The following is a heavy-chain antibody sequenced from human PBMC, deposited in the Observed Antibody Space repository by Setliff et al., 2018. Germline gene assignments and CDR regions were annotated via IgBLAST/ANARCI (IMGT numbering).Heavy chain of an antibody. Sequence: LRLSCAASGFTFSNYAMSWVRQAPGKGLEWVSAISASGDTTYYADSVKGRFTISRDNSKNTLYLQMNSLRAEDTAVYYCAKDFKGSRSPLDAFDIWGQGTMVTVSS. J-gene: IGHJ3*02. CDR2: ISASGDTT. CDR3: AKDFKGSRSPLDAFDI. D-gene: IGHD3-10*01. CDR1: GFTFSNYA. V-gene: IGHV3-23*01.